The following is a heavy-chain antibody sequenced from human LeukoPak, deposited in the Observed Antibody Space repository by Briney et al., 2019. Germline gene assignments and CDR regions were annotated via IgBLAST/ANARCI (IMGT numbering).Heavy chain of an antibody. CDR2: ISYDGSNK. CDR3: AKDLAPQLNYYYGMDV. D-gene: IGHD2-2*01. CDR1: GFTFSSYG. V-gene: IGHV3-30*18. J-gene: IGHJ6*02. Sequence: PGRSLRLSCAASGFTFSSYGMHWVRQAPGEGLEWVAVISYDGSNKYYADSVKGRFTISRDISKNTLYLQMNSLRAEDTAVYYCAKDLAPQLNYYYGMDVWGQGTTVTVSS.